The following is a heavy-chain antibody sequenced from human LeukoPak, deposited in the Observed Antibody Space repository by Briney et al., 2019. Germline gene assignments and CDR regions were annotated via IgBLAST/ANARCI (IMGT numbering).Heavy chain of an antibody. D-gene: IGHD3-10*01. V-gene: IGHV4-34*01. CDR1: GGSFSGYY. CDR2: INHSGST. CDR3: ARVTTRNTYYYGSGGYGQNWFDP. J-gene: IGHJ5*02. Sequence: SETLSLTCAVYGGSFSGYYWSWIRQPPGKGLEWIGEINHSGSTNYNPSLKSRVTISVDTSKNQFSLKLSSVTAADTAVYYCARVTTRNTYYYGSGGYGQNWFDPWGQGTLVTVSS.